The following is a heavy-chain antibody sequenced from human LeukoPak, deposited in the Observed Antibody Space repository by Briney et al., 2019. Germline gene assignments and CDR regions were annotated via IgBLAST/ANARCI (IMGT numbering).Heavy chain of an antibody. CDR2: VYYSGIT. J-gene: IGHJ5*02. Sequence: PSETLSLTCTVSGGSISSSSYYWGWIRQPPGKGLEWIGSVYYSGITYYNPSLKSRVTISVDTSKNQFSLRLSSVTAADTAVYYCARQRGYHYDSTPNRFSDLWGQGTRVTVSS. CDR1: GGSISSSSYY. D-gene: IGHD3-22*01. V-gene: IGHV4-39*01. CDR3: ARQRGYHYDSTPNRFSDL.